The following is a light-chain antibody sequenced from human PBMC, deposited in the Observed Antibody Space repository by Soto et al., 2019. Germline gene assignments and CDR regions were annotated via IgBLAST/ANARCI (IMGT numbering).Light chain of an antibody. CDR3: SSYAGNTLPYV. J-gene: IGLJ1*01. V-gene: IGLV2-8*01. Sequence: QSALTQPPSASRSPGQSVTISCTRTTSEVGGYNYVSWYQHHPGKAPKLKVSEVSKRPSVVPDRFSGSKSGNTASLTVSVLQAEDEADYYCSSYAGNTLPYVFGNGLKVTVL. CDR1: TSEVGGYNY. CDR2: EVS.